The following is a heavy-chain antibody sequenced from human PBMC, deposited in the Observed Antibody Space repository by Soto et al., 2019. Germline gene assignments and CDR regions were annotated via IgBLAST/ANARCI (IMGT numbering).Heavy chain of an antibody. CDR2: ISGSGGST. J-gene: IGHJ3*02. Sequence: PGGSLRLSCAASGFTFSSYAMSWVRQAPGKGLEWVSAISGSGGSTYYADSVKGRFTISRDNSKNTLYLQMNSLRAEDTAVYYCAIDSFLLVVVAASHQTDAFDIWGQGTMVTVSS. D-gene: IGHD2-15*01. V-gene: IGHV3-23*01. CDR3: AIDSFLLVVVAASHQTDAFDI. CDR1: GFTFSSYA.